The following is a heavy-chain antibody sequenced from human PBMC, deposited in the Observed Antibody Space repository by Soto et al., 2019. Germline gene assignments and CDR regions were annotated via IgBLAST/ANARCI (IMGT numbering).Heavy chain of an antibody. V-gene: IGHV4-4*07. CDR2: ITINGNT. CDR1: GAYISDFS. J-gene: IGHJ1*01. Sequence: PSETLSLTCGVSGAYISDFSWSWIRQPAGKGLEWIGRITINGNTQKNPSFKSRVTMSIDTSRNHFSLNLQSATAADTALYFCARETGENWTYEGHWGPVTLVTVSS. D-gene: IGHD1-7*01. CDR3: ARETGENWTYEGH.